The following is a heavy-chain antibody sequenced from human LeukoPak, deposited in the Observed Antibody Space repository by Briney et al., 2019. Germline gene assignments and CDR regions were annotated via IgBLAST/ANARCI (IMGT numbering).Heavy chain of an antibody. Sequence: ASVEVSCKASGGTFSSYAISWVRQAPGQGLEWMGGIIPIFGTANYAQKFQGRVTITADESTSTAYMELSSLRSEDTAVYYCATLELLGYCTDGVCYNFDYWGQGTLVTVSS. V-gene: IGHV1-69*13. CDR2: IIPIFGTA. CDR3: ATLELLGYCTDGVCYNFDY. CDR1: GGTFSSYA. J-gene: IGHJ4*02. D-gene: IGHD2-8*01.